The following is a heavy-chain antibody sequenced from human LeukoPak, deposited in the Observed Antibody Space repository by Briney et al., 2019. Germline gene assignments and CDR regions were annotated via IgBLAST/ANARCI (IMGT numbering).Heavy chain of an antibody. CDR1: GGSISSGSYY. V-gene: IGHV4-61*02. Sequence: PSQTLSLTCTVSGGSISSGSYYWSWIRQPAGKGLEWIGRIYPSGSTNYNPSLKSRVTMSVDTSKNQFSLKLTSVTAADTAVYYCARELVAATPTYYYYYMDVWGKGTTVTVSS. CDR2: IYPSGST. CDR3: ARELVAATPTYYYYYMDV. J-gene: IGHJ6*03. D-gene: IGHD2-15*01.